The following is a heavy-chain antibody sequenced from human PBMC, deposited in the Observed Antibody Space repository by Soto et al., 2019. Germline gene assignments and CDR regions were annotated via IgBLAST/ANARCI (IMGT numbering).Heavy chain of an antibody. CDR1: GYNFANHW. CDR3: ARRPYYDFSSGPDY. J-gene: IGHJ4*02. Sequence: PGESLKISCKGSGYNFANHWIGWVRQMPGEGLEWMETIYPGDSDTRYSPSFQGQVTISADRSISTAYLQWSSLKALDTAMYYCARRPYYDFSSGPDYWGLGTLVTVSS. V-gene: IGHV5-51*01. CDR2: IYPGDSDT. D-gene: IGHD3-3*01.